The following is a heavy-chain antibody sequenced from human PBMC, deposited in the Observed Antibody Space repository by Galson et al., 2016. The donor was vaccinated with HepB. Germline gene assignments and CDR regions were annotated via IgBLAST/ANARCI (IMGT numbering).Heavy chain of an antibody. CDR3: AREVTSHFELDY. CDR1: GFSFSSYA. V-gene: IGHV3-30-3*01. J-gene: IGHJ4*02. Sequence: SLRLSCAASGFSFSSYAVHWVRQAPGKGLEWVAVVSRDASTTYYAKSTKGRFTISRDNSMNTLHLQMINLRDDDTGVYFCAREVTSHFELDYWGQGTLVIVSS. CDR2: VSRDASTT. D-gene: IGHD2-2*01.